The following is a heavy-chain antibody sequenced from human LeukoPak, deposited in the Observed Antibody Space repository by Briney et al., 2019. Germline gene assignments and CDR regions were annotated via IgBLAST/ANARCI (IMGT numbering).Heavy chain of an antibody. V-gene: IGHV4-34*01. CDR2: INHSGST. CDR1: GGSFSGYY. CDR3: ARHGGELTGYYRDNWFDP. Sequence: PSETLSLTCAVYGGSFSGYYWSWIRQPPGKGLEWIGEINHSGSTNYNPSLKSRVTISVDTSKNQFSLKLSSVTAADTAVYYCARHGGELTGYYRDNWFDPWGQGTLVTVSS. D-gene: IGHD3-9*01. J-gene: IGHJ5*02.